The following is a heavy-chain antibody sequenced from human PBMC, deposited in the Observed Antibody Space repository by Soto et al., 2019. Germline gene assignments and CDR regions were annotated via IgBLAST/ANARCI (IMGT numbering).Heavy chain of an antibody. Sequence: QLHLVQSGAVVKKPGASVTVSCSASGYPVTAYYMHWVRQAPGRGLEWMGGLNPATGAAKYTQTFQGRVHMTRDTSTSTVFMELGGLTSEDTAVFYCARGGGVGVAGSAAFDMWGQGTLVTVSS. CDR2: LNPATGAA. V-gene: IGHV1-2*02. J-gene: IGHJ3*02. CDR1: GYPVTAYY. CDR3: ARGGGVGVAGSAAFDM. D-gene: IGHD3-3*01.